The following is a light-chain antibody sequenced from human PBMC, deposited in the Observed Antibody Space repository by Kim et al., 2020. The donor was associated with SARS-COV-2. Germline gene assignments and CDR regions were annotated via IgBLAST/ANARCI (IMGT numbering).Light chain of an antibody. CDR3: QQYGSSSLT. CDR1: QSVSSCY. V-gene: IGKV3-20*01. J-gene: IGKJ4*01. Sequence: SPGERATLSCRASQSVSSCYLAWYQQKPGQAPRLLIYGASSRATGIPDRFSGSGSGTDFTLTISRLEPEDFAVYYCQQYGSSSLTFGGGTKVDIK. CDR2: GAS.